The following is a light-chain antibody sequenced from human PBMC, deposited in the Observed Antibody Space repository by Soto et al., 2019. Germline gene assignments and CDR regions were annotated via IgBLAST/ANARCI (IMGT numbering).Light chain of an antibody. CDR1: QSVSSSY. CDR2: GAS. J-gene: IGKJ3*01. CDR3: QQYNNSPLT. Sequence: EIVLARSPGTLSLSPGERATLSCRASQSVSSSYLAWYQQKPGQAPRLLIYGASTRATGIPDRFSGSGSGTDFNLTISSLKPEDFAVYYCQQYNNSPLTFGHGTKVDI. V-gene: IGKV3-20*01.